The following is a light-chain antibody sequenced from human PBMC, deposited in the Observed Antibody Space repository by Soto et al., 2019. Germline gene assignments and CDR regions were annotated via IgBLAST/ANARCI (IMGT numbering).Light chain of an antibody. V-gene: IGLV2-14*01. J-gene: IGLJ1*01. Sequence: QSALTQPASVSGSPGQSITISCTGTSSDVGAYNYVSWCQQYPGKAPKLMIYDVSNRPSGVSNRFSGSKSGNTASLTISGLQAEDEADYYCSSYTGSSTDVFGTGTKVTVL. CDR2: DVS. CDR1: SSDVGAYNY. CDR3: SSYTGSSTDV.